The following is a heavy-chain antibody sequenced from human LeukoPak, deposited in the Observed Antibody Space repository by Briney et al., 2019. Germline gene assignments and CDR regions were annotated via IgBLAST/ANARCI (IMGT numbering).Heavy chain of an antibody. CDR3: ARADYYGSGSYNY. Sequence: ASVKVSCKASGYTFTGYYMHWVRQAPGQGREWMGRINPNSGGTNYAQKFQGRVTMTRDTSISTAYMELSRLRSDDTAVYYCARADYYGSGSYNYWGQGTLVTVSS. D-gene: IGHD3-10*01. J-gene: IGHJ4*02. V-gene: IGHV1-2*06. CDR2: INPNSGGT. CDR1: GYTFTGYY.